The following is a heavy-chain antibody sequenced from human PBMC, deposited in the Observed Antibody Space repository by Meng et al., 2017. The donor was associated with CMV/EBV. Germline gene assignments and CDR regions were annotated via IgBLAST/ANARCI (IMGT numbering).Heavy chain of an antibody. Sequence: GGSLRLSCAASGFTFSSYAMHWVRQAPGKGLGWVAVISYDGSNKYYADSVKGRFTISRDNSKNTLYLQMNSLRAEDTAVYYCASLTTGGSSRTLDYWGQGTLVTVSS. CDR2: ISYDGSNK. CDR3: ASLTTGGSSRTLDY. D-gene: IGHD1-1*01. J-gene: IGHJ4*02. V-gene: IGHV3-30-3*01. CDR1: GFTFSSYA.